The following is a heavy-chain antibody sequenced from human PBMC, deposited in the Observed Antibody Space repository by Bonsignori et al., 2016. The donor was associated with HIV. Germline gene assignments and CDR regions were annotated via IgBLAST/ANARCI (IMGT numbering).Heavy chain of an antibody. Sequence: WVRQAPGQGLEWMGIXNPSGGSTSYAQKFQGRVTMTRDTSTSTVYMELSSLRSEDTAVYYCARDRRSIAVAGLGRYFQHWGQGTLVTVSS. D-gene: IGHD6-19*01. CDR2: XNPSGGST. CDR3: ARDRRSIAVAGLGRYFQH. J-gene: IGHJ1*01. V-gene: IGHV1-46*01.